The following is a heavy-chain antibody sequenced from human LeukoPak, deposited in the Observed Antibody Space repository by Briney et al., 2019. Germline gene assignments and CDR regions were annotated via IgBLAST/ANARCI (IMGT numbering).Heavy chain of an antibody. CDR3: ARKGRRLLWFGESTPYYFGY. V-gene: IGHV4-39*01. J-gene: IGHJ4*02. CDR2: IYYSGST. CDR1: GGSISSSSYS. Sequence: SETLSLTYTVSGGSISSSSYSWGWIRQPPGMGMEWFGSIYYSGSTYYNPSLKGRVTISVDTSKNQFSLKLSSVTAADTAVYYCARKGRRLLWFGESTPYYFGYWGQGTLVTVSS. D-gene: IGHD3-10*01.